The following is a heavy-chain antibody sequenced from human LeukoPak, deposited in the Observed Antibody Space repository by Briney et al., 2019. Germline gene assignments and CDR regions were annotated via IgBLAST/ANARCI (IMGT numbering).Heavy chain of an antibody. CDR3: AKGGRFSELGYCSGGSCY. Sequence: SVKVSCKASGGTFSSYAISWVRQAPGQGLEWMGGIIPIFGTANYAQKFQGRVTITADESTSTAYMELSSLRAEDTAVYYCAKGGRFSELGYCSGGSCYWGQGTLVTVSS. D-gene: IGHD2-15*01. V-gene: IGHV1-69*13. J-gene: IGHJ4*02. CDR1: GGTFSSYA. CDR2: IIPIFGTA.